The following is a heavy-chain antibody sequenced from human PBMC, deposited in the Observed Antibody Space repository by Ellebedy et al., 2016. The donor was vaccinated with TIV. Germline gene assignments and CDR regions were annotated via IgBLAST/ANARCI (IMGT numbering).Heavy chain of an antibody. CDR2: IKQDGSEK. Sequence: GESLKISCGASGFSFSSYWMSWVRQAPGKGLEWVANIKQDGSEKYYVDSVKGRFTISSDNAKNSLYLHLNSLRAEDTAMYYCATEGSYGDYLSPTHAFVIWGQGTMVTVSS. J-gene: IGHJ3*02. CDR1: GFSFSSYW. CDR3: ATEGSYGDYLSPTHAFVI. D-gene: IGHD4-17*01. V-gene: IGHV3-7*01.